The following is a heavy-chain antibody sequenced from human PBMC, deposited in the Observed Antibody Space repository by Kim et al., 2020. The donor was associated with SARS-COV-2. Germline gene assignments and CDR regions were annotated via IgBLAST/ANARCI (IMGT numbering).Heavy chain of an antibody. V-gene: IGHV3-7*01. D-gene: IGHD3-10*01. CDR1: GFTFSSYW. J-gene: IGHJ4*02. CDR3: ARVWGYYGSGRYYKTSSHFDY. CDR2: IKQDGSEK. Sequence: GGSLRLSCAASGFTFSSYWMSWVRQAPGKGLEWVANIKQDGSEKYYVDSVKGRFTISRDNAKNSLYLQMNSLRAEDTAVYYCARVWGYYGSGRYYKTSSHFDYWGQGTLVTVSS.